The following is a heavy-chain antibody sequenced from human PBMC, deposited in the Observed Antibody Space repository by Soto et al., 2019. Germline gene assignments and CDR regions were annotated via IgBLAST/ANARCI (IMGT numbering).Heavy chain of an antibody. V-gene: IGHV3-30*18. D-gene: IGHD4-17*01. CDR2: ISYDGFSK. CDR3: AKVYGDFAYYFDAMDV. CDR1: GFIVSSCG. Sequence: QVQVVESGGGVVQPGRSLRLSCAASGFIVSSCGMHWVRQAPGKGLEWVAVISYDGFSKFYADSVKGRFTISRDNSQNTLYLQMHSLRAEDTAVYYCAKVYGDFAYYFDAMDVWGQGTTVTVSS. J-gene: IGHJ6*02.